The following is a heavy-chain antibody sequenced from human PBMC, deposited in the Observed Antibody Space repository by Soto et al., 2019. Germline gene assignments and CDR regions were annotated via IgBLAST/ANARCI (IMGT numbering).Heavy chain of an antibody. CDR3: ASGITIFGVVDYYGMDV. Sequence: GGSLRLSCAASGFSFSSYSMNWVRQAPGKGLEWVSSISSSSTAIFYGDSVKGRFIISRDNAENSLYLQMNSLRAEDMAVYYCASGITIFGVVDYYGMDVWGQGTTVT. J-gene: IGHJ6*02. CDR1: GFSFSSYS. CDR2: ISSSSTAI. V-gene: IGHV3-21*01. D-gene: IGHD3-3*01.